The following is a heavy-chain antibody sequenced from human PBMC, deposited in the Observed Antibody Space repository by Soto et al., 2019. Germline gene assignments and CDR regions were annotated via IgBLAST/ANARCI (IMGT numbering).Heavy chain of an antibody. CDR3: ARAHYGDLDY. J-gene: IGHJ4*02. D-gene: IGHD4-17*01. CDR2: INHSGST. Sequence: SETLSLTCAVYGGSFSGYYWSWIRQPPGKGLEWIGEINHSGSTNYNPSLKSRVTISVDTSKNQFSLKLSSVTAADTAVYYCARAHYGDLDYWAQGTLVTVSS. CDR1: GGSFSGYY. V-gene: IGHV4-34*01.